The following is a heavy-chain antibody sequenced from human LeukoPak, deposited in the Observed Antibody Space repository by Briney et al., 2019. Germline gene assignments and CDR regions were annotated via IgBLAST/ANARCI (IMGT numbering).Heavy chain of an antibody. V-gene: IGHV3-30*18. CDR1: GFTFSNYN. J-gene: IGHJ4*02. Sequence: GGSLRLSCSASGFTFSNYNMHWVRQAPGKGLEWVAVISHDGSNKYYADSVKGRFTISRDNSKNTLYVQMNGLRAEDTAVYSCAKGGMIRVQVWSTVDYWGQGTLVTVSS. CDR3: AKGGMIRVQVWSTVDY. CDR2: ISHDGSNK. D-gene: IGHD5-18*01.